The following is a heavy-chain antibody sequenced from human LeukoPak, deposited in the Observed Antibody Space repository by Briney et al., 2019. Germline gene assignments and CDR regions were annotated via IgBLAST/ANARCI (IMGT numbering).Heavy chain of an antibody. Sequence: WGSLRLSCAASGFTFSDYYWSWIRQAPGKGLEWVSYINSSGSTIYYADSVKGRFTISRDNAKNSLYLQMNSMGAEDTAVYYCECSGAGTWYFDYWGQGTLVTVSS. CDR2: INSSGSTI. J-gene: IGHJ4*02. CDR3: ECSGAGTWYFDY. CDR1: GFTFSDYY. V-gene: IGHV3-11*04. D-gene: IGHD6-13*01.